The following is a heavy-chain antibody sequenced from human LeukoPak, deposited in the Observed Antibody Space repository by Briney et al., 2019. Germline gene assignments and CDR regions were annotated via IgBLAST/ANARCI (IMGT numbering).Heavy chain of an antibody. J-gene: IGHJ5*02. Sequence: ASVKVSCKASGYSFTGYYIHWVRQAPGQGLEWRGWINPNNGGTHYAQRYQDRVIMTRDTSLNTANMEVRRLRYDDTAVFYCARGPNHSNYVGEDWFDPWGQGTLVTVSS. D-gene: IGHD4-11*01. V-gene: IGHV1-2*02. CDR2: INPNNGGT. CDR1: GYSFTGYY. CDR3: ARGPNHSNYVGEDWFDP.